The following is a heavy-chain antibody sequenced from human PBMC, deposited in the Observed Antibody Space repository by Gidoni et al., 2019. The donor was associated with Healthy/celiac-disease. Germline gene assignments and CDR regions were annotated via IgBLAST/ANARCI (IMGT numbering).Heavy chain of an antibody. CDR3: AKETTLSY. CDR2: ISYDGSNK. V-gene: IGHV3-30*18. CDR1: GFTFSSYG. D-gene: IGHD4-4*01. J-gene: IGHJ4*02. Sequence: QVQLVESGGGVVQPGRSLRLSCAASGFTFSSYGMHWVRQAPGKGLEWVAVISYDGSNKYYADSVKGRFTISRDNSKNTLYLQMNSLRAEDTAVYYCAKETTLSYWGQGTLVTVSS.